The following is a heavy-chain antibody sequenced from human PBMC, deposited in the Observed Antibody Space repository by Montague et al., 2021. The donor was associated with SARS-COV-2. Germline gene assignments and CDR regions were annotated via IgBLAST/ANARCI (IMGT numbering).Heavy chain of an antibody. CDR1: GDSMSGSNSY. CDR3: ARLYIQKTLVGASRRRWFDP. J-gene: IGHJ5*02. V-gene: IGHV4-39*01. D-gene: IGHD1-26*01. CDR2: ISYTGST. Sequence: SETLSLTCSVSGDSMSGSNSYWGWIRQPPGKGLEFIGSISYTGSTSYNASLKSRVTMSVDTSKNEFSLRLSSMTASDTAVYYCARLYIQKTLVGASRRRWFDPWGQGTLVTVSS.